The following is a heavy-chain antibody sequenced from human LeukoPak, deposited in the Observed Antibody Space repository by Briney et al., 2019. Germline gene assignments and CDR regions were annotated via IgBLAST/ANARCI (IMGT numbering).Heavy chain of an antibody. Sequence: GGSLRLSCAASGFTFSSYNMNWVRQAPGKGLEWVSSISSSSSYIYYADSVKGRFTISRDNAKNSLYLQMNSLRAEDTAVYYCARGILRYFDWLSTLFDYWGQGTLVTVSS. CDR3: ARGILRYFDWLSTLFDY. CDR1: GFTFSSYN. V-gene: IGHV3-21*01. D-gene: IGHD3-9*01. J-gene: IGHJ4*02. CDR2: ISSSSSYI.